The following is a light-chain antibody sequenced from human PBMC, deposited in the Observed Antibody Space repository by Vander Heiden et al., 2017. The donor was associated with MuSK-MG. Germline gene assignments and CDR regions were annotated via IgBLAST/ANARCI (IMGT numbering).Light chain of an antibody. J-gene: IGKJ2*01. CDR1: QSISSY. V-gene: IGKV1-39*01. CDR2: AAS. CDR3: QQCESTPYT. Sequence: DIQMTQSPSSPSASVGDRVTITCRASQSISSYLNWYQQKPGKAPKLLIYAASSLRSAVPSRFRRSRSGTDFTLTISRLQPEDFATYYCQQCESTPYTFGQGTKMXIK.